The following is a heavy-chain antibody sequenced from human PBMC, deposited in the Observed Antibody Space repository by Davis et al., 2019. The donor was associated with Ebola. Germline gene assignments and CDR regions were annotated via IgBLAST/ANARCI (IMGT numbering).Heavy chain of an antibody. J-gene: IGHJ4*02. CDR1: GFTFSSYA. D-gene: IGHD5-24*01. CDR3: AMGGMATATYFDY. V-gene: IGHV3-23*01. CDR2: ISGSGGST. Sequence: GGSLRLSCAASGFTFSSYAMSWVRQAPGKGLEWVSGISGSGGSTDYADSVKGRFTISRDNSKNTLYLQMNSLRAEDTAVYYCAMGGMATATYFDYWGQGTLVTVSS.